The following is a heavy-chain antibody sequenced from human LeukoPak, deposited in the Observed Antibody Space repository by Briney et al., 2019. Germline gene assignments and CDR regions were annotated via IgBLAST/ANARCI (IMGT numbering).Heavy chain of an antibody. Sequence: PSETLSLTCTVSGGSISSSSYYWGWIRQPPGKGLEWIGSIYYSGSTYYNPSLKSRVTISVDTSKNQFSLKLSSVTAADTAVYYCARVLWFGESRGWFDPWGQGTLVTVSS. V-gene: IGHV4-39*07. CDR3: ARVLWFGESRGWFDP. CDR2: IYYSGST. CDR1: GGSISSSSYY. J-gene: IGHJ5*02. D-gene: IGHD3-10*01.